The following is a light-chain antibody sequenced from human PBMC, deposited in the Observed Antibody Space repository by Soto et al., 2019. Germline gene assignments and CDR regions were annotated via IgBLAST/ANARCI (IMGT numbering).Light chain of an antibody. V-gene: IGKV1-8*01. J-gene: IGKJ4*01. Sequence: AIRMTQSPSSFSASTGDRVTITCRASQDISSYLAWYQQKPGKAPKLLIYGASTLQSVVPSRFSGSGSGTDFTLTISCLQSEDFASYYCQQYYGYPLTFGGGTNVEI. CDR1: QDISSY. CDR3: QQYYGYPLT. CDR2: GAS.